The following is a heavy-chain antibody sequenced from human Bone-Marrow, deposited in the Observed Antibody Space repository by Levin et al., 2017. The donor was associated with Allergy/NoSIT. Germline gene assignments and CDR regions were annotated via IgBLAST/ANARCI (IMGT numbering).Heavy chain of an antibody. J-gene: IGHJ5*02. CDR3: ATHIKYLKWFDP. CDR1: GGSIVNDGLS. D-gene: IGHD1-14*01. CDR2: IDDTGST. V-gene: IGHV4-39*01. Sequence: MPSETLSLTCTVSGGSIVNDGLSWGWIRRPPGKGLEWIGNIDDTGSTYYNSALKSRVSMSVDTSKNQFSLRLSSVTAADTALYYCATHIKYLKWFDPWGQGALVTVSS.